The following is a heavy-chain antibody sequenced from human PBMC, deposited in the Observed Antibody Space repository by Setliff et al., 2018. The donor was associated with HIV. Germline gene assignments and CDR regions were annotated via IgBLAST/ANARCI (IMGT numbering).Heavy chain of an antibody. D-gene: IGHD2-2*01. Sequence: PSETLSLTCTVSGASISSYYWNWFRQPAGKGLESLGRIYTSGNMIYNPSLKSRVTMSVDTSKNQFSLKVKSVTAADTAVYYCARQKKSSSWSPNDYWGQGTLVTVSS. CDR3: ARQKKSSSWSPNDY. J-gene: IGHJ4*02. V-gene: IGHV4-4*07. CDR2: IYTSGNM. CDR1: GASISSYY.